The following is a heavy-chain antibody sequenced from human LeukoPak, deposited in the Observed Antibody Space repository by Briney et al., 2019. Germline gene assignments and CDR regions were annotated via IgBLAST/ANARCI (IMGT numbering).Heavy chain of an antibody. D-gene: IGHD3-3*02. J-gene: IGHJ6*02. CDR1: GFTFGSYT. V-gene: IGHV3-21*01. Sequence: PGGSRRLSCAASGFTFGSYTLNWVRQAPGKGLEWLSSISSGSSYIYYADTVKGRFTISRDNANNSLYLQLHSLRAEDTAVYYCARDPFSAGREAYSFLGIYNMDVWGQGTTVTVSS. CDR3: ARDPFSAGREAYSFLGIYNMDV. CDR2: ISSGSSYI.